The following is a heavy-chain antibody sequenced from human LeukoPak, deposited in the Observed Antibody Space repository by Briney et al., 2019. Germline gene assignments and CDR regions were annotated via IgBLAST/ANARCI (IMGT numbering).Heavy chain of an antibody. J-gene: IGHJ4*02. CDR1: GGSISSYY. Sequence: SETLSLTCTVSGGSISSYYRGWIRQPPGKGLEWIGSIYYSGSTYYNPSLKSRVTISVDTSKNQFSLKLSSVTAADTAVYYCARHRRDGYLELSTFDYWGQGTLVTVSS. V-gene: IGHV4-39*01. CDR3: ARHRRDGYLELSTFDY. CDR2: IYYSGST. D-gene: IGHD5-24*01.